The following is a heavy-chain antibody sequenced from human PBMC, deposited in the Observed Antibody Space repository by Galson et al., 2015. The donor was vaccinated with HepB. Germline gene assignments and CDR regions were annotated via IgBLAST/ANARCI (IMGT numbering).Heavy chain of an antibody. CDR2: IKQDGSEK. CDR3: AKDLVSLYDILTGYNTFDY. V-gene: IGHV3-7*03. Sequence: SLRLSCAASGFTFSSYWVSWVRQAPGKGLEWVANIKQDGSEKYYVDSVKGRFTISRDNAKNSLYLQMNSLRAEDTAVYYCAKDLVSLYDILTGYNTFDYWGQGTLVTVSS. D-gene: IGHD3-9*01. J-gene: IGHJ4*02. CDR1: GFTFSSYW.